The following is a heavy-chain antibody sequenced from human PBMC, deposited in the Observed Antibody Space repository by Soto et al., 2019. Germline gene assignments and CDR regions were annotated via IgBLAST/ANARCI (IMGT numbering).Heavy chain of an antibody. CDR1: AFTFINAW. V-gene: IGHV3-15*01. CDR3: TTEERYGDYLKYYYGMDA. CDR2: IKSKTDGGTT. J-gene: IGHJ6*02. Sequence: GGSLRLSCAASAFTFINAWMTWVRQAPGKGLEWVGRIKSKTDGGTTVYAAPVKGRFTISGDDSKTTLYLQMNSLKTEDTAVYYCTTEERYGDYLKYYYGMDAWGQGTTVTVSS. D-gene: IGHD4-17*01.